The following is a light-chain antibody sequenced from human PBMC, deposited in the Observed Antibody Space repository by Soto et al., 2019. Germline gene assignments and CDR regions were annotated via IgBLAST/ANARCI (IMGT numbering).Light chain of an antibody. V-gene: IGKV3-20*01. Sequence: EIVLTQSPGTLSLSPGERATLSCRASQSVSSNYLAWYQQKPGQAPRLLIYGASSRATGIPDRFSGSGSGTDFTLTISRLEPEDFAVYYCQQYGGSSGTFGQGTTVEIK. J-gene: IGKJ1*01. CDR3: QQYGGSSGT. CDR2: GAS. CDR1: QSVSSNY.